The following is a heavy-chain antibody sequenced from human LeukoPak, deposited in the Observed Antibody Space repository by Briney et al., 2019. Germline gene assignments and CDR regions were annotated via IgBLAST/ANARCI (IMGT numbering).Heavy chain of an antibody. Sequence: PGGSLRLSCAASGFTFSSYAMHWVRQAPGKGLEWVAVISYDGSNKYYADSVKGRFTISRDNSKNTLYLQMNSLRAEDTAVYYCAKRLAAAGTVFDYYYGMDVWGQGTTVTVSS. J-gene: IGHJ6*02. CDR2: ISYDGSNK. D-gene: IGHD6-13*01. CDR3: AKRLAAAGTVFDYYYGMDV. CDR1: GFTFSSYA. V-gene: IGHV3-30-3*02.